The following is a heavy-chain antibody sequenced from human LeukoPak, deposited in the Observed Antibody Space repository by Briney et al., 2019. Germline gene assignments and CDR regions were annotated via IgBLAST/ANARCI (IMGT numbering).Heavy chain of an antibody. D-gene: IGHD3-3*01. CDR2: FDPEDGET. V-gene: IGHV1-24*01. CDR3: ATSPYSITIFGVVIPFDY. Sequence: ASAKVSCKVSGYTLTELSMHWVRQAPGKGLEWMGGFDPEDGETIYAQKFQGRVTMTEDTSTDTAYMELSSLRSEDTAVYYCATSPYSITIFGVVIPFDYWGQGTLVTVSS. CDR1: GYTLTELS. J-gene: IGHJ4*02.